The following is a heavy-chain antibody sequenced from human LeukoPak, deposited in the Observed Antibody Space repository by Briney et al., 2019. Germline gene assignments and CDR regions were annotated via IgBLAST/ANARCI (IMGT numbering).Heavy chain of an antibody. CDR1: GFTFRNNG. CDR3: AELGITMIGGA. J-gene: IGHJ6*01. V-gene: IGHV3-7*01. Sequence: GGSLRLSCAASGFTFRNNGMSWVRQAPGKGLEWVANIKQDGSKKYYVDSVKGRFTISRDNAKNSLYLQMNSLRAEDTAVYYCAELGITMIGGAWGKGTTVTISS. D-gene: IGHD3-10*02. CDR2: IKQDGSKK.